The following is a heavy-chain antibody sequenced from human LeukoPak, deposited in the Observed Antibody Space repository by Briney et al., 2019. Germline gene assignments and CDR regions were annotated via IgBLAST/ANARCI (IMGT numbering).Heavy chain of an antibody. J-gene: IGHJ4*02. CDR2: ISHDGMNT. V-gene: IGHV3-30*05. CDR3: ARGLGTTGWSAFVY. D-gene: IGHD6-19*01. Sequence: GRSLRLSCAASGFTFTKYGMHWVRQAPGKGLEWVALISHDGMNTYYADSVKGRFTISRDNSKNTLYLQMNSLRAEDTAVYFCARGLGTTGWSAFVYWGLGTLVTVSS. CDR1: GFTFTKYG.